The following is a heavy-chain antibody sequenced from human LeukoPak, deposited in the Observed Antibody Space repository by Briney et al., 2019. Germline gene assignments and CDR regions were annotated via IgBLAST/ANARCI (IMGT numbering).Heavy chain of an antibody. CDR3: ARGLTGYYLYYYMDV. Sequence: GGSLRLSCAASGFTVSSNYMSWVRQAPGKGLEWVSVIYSGGSTYYADSVKGRFTISRDNSKNTLYLQMNSLRAEDTAVYYCARGLTGYYLYYYMDVWGKGTTVTVSS. D-gene: IGHD3-9*01. V-gene: IGHV3-53*01. CDR1: GFTVSSNY. CDR2: IYSGGST. J-gene: IGHJ6*03.